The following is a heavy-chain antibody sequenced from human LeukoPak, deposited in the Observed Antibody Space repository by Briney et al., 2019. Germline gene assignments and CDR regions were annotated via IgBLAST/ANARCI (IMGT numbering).Heavy chain of an antibody. Sequence: SETLSLTCTVSGGSISSGGYYWGWIRQHPGKGLEWIGYIYYSGSTYYNPSLKSRVTISVDTSKNQFSLKLSSVTAADTAVYYCARERGYYGSGKKNSFDYWGQGTLVTVSS. V-gene: IGHV4-31*03. J-gene: IGHJ4*02. CDR2: IYYSGST. CDR3: ARERGYYGSGKKNSFDY. CDR1: GGSISSGGYY. D-gene: IGHD3-10*01.